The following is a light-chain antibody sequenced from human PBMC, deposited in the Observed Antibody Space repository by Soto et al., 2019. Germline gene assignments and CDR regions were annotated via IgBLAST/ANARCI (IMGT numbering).Light chain of an antibody. CDR2: EGD. V-gene: IGLV2-23*01. CDR3: CTHAGRNTYV. CDR1: TSDVGNRNL. Sequence: QSALTQPASVSGSLGQSITIFCTGTTSDVGNRNLVSWYQHHPGEAPQLIVFEGDKLPSVVSDRFSASKSGNTASLTISGLQADDEADYYCCTHAGRNTYVFGTGTKVTVL. J-gene: IGLJ1*01.